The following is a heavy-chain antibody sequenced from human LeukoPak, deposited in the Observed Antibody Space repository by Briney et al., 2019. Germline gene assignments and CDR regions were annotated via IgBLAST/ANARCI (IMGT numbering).Heavy chain of an antibody. CDR3: AKDMGYIVVVTAFDY. CDR2: ISYDGSNK. CDR1: GFTFSSYG. Sequence: GRSLRLSCAASGFTFSSYGMHWVRQAPGKGLEWVAVISYDGSNKYYADSVKGRFTISRDNSKNTLYLQINSLRAEDTAVYYCAKDMGYIVVVTAFDYWGQGTLVTVSS. V-gene: IGHV3-30*18. D-gene: IGHD2-21*02. J-gene: IGHJ4*02.